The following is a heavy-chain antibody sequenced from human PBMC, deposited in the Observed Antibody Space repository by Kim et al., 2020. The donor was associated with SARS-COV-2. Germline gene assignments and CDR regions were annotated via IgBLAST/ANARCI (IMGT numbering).Heavy chain of an antibody. Sequence: TNFNPSLKSRVTISVDTSKNQFSLKLSSVTAADTAVYYCASLGSYGDYVSWGQGTLVTVSS. V-gene: IGHV4-4*09. CDR3: ASLGSYGDYVS. D-gene: IGHD4-17*01. CDR2: T. J-gene: IGHJ4*02.